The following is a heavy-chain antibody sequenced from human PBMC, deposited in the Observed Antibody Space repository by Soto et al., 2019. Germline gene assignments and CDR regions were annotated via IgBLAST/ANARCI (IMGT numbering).Heavy chain of an antibody. CDR1: GYAFTRYG. V-gene: IGHV1-18*01. CDR3: AKNGQPPYYYYGMDV. D-gene: IGHD2-8*01. CDR2: ISGYNGDT. Sequence: QGQLVQTGAEVKKPGASVKVSCKASGYAFTRYGISWVGQAPGQGLEWMGWISGYNGDTKYAQKFQGRVTMTIDTSTTTTYTELRSLTSDDTAVYYCAKNGQPPYYYYGMDVWGQGTTVTVSS. J-gene: IGHJ6*02.